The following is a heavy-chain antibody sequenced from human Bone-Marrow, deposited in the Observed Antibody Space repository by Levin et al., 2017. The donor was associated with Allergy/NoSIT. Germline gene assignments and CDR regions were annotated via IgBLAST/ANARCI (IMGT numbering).Heavy chain of an antibody. J-gene: IGHJ4*02. CDR2: LNSDGSSI. CDR1: GFNFSNFW. CDR3: AKDDIIMMST. V-gene: IGHV3-74*01. Sequence: GGSLRLSCAASGFNFSNFWMHWVRQAPGKGLVWVSRLNSDGSSIDYADSVKGRFTISRDNDRNTLYLQMNTLRTEDTAVYYCAKDDIIMMSTWGQGIPVTVSS. D-gene: IGHD3-16*01.